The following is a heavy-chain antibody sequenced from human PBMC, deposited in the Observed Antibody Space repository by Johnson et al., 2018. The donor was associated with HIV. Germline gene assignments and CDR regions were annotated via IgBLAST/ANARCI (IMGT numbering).Heavy chain of an antibody. CDR2: ISYDGSNK. CDR1: GFTFISYA. Sequence: QVQLVESGGGVVQPGRSLRLSCAASGFTFISYAMHWVRQAPGKGLEWVAVISYDGSNKYYADSVKGRFTISRDNSKNTLYVQMNSLRDEDTAVYYCARDHLRRSHAFDIWGQGTMVTVSS. CDR3: ARDHLRRSHAFDI. D-gene: IGHD2-15*01. V-gene: IGHV3-30-3*01. J-gene: IGHJ3*02.